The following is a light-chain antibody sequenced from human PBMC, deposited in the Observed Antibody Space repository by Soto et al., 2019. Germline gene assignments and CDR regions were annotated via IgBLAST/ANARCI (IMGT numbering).Light chain of an antibody. Sequence: DIVMTQSPDSLAVSLGERATINCKSSQTVLYSSNNKNYLAWYQQKPGQPPKLLIYWASIRESGVPDRFSVLGSWTDFTHTISSLQAEALAVYYCLQYYSSPYTFVQWTKLEIK. CDR1: QTVLYSSNNKNY. V-gene: IGKV4-1*01. J-gene: IGKJ2*01. CDR2: WAS. CDR3: LQYYSSPYT.